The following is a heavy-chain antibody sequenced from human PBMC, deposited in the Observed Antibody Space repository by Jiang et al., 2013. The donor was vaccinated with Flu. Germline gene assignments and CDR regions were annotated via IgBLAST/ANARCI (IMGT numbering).Heavy chain of an antibody. V-gene: IGHV1-69*01. CDR3: ARGGALQAGAYDI. Sequence: ELKRPGSSVKVSCKASGGTFANHDISWVRQVPGQGLEWVGGIVPLFGTPNYAQKFRSRVTISADGSTRTVYLEMTSLRPDDTAVYYCARGGALQAGAYDIWGPGTRVTVSS. J-gene: IGHJ3*02. CDR1: GGTFANHD. CDR2: IVPLFGTP. D-gene: IGHD4-11*01.